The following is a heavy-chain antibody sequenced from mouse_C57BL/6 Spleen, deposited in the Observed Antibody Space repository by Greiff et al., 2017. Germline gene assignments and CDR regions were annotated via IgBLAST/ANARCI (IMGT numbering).Heavy chain of an antibody. CDR2: IRNKANGYTT. J-gene: IGHJ2*01. CDR3: ARKYDYDGGYFDY. Sequence: EVQVVESGGGLVQPGGSLSLSCAASGFTFTDYYMSWVRQPPGKALEWLGFIRNKANGYTTEYSASVKGRFTISRDNSQSILYLQMNALRAEDSATYYCARKYDYDGGYFDYWGQGTTLTVSS. V-gene: IGHV7-3*01. CDR1: GFTFTDYY. D-gene: IGHD2-4*01.